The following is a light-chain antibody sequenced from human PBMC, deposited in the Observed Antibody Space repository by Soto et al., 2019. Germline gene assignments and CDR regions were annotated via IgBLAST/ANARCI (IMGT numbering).Light chain of an antibody. Sequence: VLAQPPPVESAPGQEVTISFPISSAHIGGNSVSWYQQLPGTAPKLLIYDDNKRPSGIPDRFSGSKSGTSATLGITGFQTGDEADYYCGSWDSSLSAYVFGTGTKVTVL. J-gene: IGLJ1*01. CDR2: DDN. CDR1: SAHIGGNS. V-gene: IGLV1-51*01. CDR3: GSWDSSLSAYV.